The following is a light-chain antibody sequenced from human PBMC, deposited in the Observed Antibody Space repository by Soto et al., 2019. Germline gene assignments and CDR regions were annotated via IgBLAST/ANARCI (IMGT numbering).Light chain of an antibody. J-gene: IGLJ2*01. CDR2: YDD. CDR3: AAWDYSLNVVV. CDR1: SSNIGNNA. Sequence: QSVLTQPPSVSEAPRQRVTISCSGSSSNIGNNAVNWYQQLPGKAPKLLIYYDDLLPSGVSDRFSGSKSGTSASLAISGLQSEDEADYYCAAWDYSLNVVVFGGGTKVTVL. V-gene: IGLV1-36*01.